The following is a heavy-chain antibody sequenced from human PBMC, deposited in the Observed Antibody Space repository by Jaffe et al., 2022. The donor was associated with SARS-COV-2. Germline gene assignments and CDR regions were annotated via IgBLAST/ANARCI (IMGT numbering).Heavy chain of an antibody. D-gene: IGHD3-16*01. CDR1: GFTFSTYW. Sequence: EVQVVESGGGFVQAGGSLRLSCAASGFTFSTYWMSWVRQAPGKGLEWVANIKQDATEKNYVDSVKGRFTISRDNAKNSLYLQMNSLKAEDTAFYYCATGGLWGPTPFDFWGQGTLVTVSS. CDR3: ATGGLWGPTPFDF. J-gene: IGHJ4*02. CDR2: IKQDATEK. V-gene: IGHV3-7*03.